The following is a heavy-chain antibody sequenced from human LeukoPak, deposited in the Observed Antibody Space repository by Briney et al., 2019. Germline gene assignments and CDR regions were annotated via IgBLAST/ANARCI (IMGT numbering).Heavy chain of an antibody. CDR3: AKDNRAVVTAIFDY. V-gene: IGHV3-9*03. CDR2: ISWNSGSI. D-gene: IGHD2-21*02. J-gene: IGHJ4*02. CDR1: GFTFDDYA. Sequence: PGRSLRLSCAASGFTFDDYAMHWVRQAPGKGLEWDSGISWNSGSIGYADSVKGRFTISRDNAKNSLYLQMNSLRAEDMALYYCAKDNRAVVTAIFDYWGQGTLVTVSS.